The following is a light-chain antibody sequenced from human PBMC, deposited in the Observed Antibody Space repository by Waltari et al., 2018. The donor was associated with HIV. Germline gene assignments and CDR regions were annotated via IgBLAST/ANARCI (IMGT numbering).Light chain of an antibody. J-gene: IGLJ1*01. CDR2: RNN. CDR3: AAWDDSLSGPHYV. V-gene: IGLV1-47*01. Sequence: QSVLTQPPSASGTPGQRVTIPCSGSSSHIGSNYVYWYQQLPGTAPKLLSYRNNQRPSGVPDRFSGSKSGTSASLAISGLRSEDEADYYCAAWDDSLSGPHYVFGTGTKVTVL. CDR1: SSHIGSNY.